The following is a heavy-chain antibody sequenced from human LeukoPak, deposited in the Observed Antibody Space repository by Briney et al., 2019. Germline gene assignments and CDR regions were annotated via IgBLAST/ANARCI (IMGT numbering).Heavy chain of an antibody. D-gene: IGHD6-13*01. Sequence: ASVKVSCKASGYTFTSYDINWVRQATGQGLEWMGWMNPNSGNTGYAQKFQGRVTMTGNTSISTAYMELSSLRSEDTAVYYCAFWAAAHYYYGMDVWGQGTTVTVSS. V-gene: IGHV1-8*01. CDR1: GYTFTSYD. CDR3: AFWAAAHYYYGMDV. J-gene: IGHJ6*02. CDR2: MNPNSGNT.